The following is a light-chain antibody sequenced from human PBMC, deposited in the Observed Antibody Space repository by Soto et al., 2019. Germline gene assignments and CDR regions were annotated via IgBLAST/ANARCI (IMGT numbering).Light chain of an antibody. CDR2: KAS. CDR1: QSISSW. CDR3: LQYDGHPRT. Sequence: DIQMTQSPSTLSASVGDRVTITCRASQSISSWLAWYQQKSGRAPKLLIYKASSLQSGVPSRFSGSGSGTEFTLTISSLQPEDFATYYCLQYDGHPRTFGQGTKVEIK. J-gene: IGKJ1*01. V-gene: IGKV1-5*03.